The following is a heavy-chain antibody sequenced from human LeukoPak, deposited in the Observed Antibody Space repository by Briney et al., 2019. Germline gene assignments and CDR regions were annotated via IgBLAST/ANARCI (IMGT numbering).Heavy chain of an antibody. CDR2: ISGSAGST. D-gene: IGHD2-2*02. CDR1: GFTFNSYA. J-gene: IGHJ6*03. V-gene: IGHV3-23*01. CDR3: AKDRDVGYCSSTSCYRRDHYYYYMDV. Sequence: GGSLRLSCVASGFTFNSYAMSWVRQAPGKGLEWVLVISGSAGSTYYADSAKGRFTISRDNPKNTLYLQMNSLRAEDTAVYYCAKDRDVGYCSSTSCYRRDHYYYYMDVWGKGTTVTVSS.